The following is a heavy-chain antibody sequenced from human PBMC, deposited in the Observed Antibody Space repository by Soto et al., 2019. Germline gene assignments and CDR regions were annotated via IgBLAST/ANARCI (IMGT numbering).Heavy chain of an antibody. CDR3: AGSSTHHDFWSGYTFDY. Sequence: GGSLRLSCAASGFTFSDYYMSWIRQAPGKGLEWVSYISSSGSTIYYADSVKGRFTISRDNAKNSLYLQMNSLRAEDTAVYYCAGSSTHHDFWSGYTFDYWGQGTLVT. J-gene: IGHJ4*02. CDR2: ISSSGSTI. D-gene: IGHD3-3*01. CDR1: GFTFSDYY. V-gene: IGHV3-11*01.